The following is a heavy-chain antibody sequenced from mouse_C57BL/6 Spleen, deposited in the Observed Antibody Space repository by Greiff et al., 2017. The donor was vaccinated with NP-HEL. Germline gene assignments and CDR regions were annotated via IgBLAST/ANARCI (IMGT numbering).Heavy chain of an antibody. J-gene: IGHJ3*01. D-gene: IGHD2-2*01. Sequence: VQLKQPGAELVRPGSSVKLSCKASGYTFTSYWMHWVKQRPIQGLEWIGNIDPSDSETHYNQQFKDKATLTVDKSSSTAYMQLSSLTSEASAVYYCARDVYSGSPQFAYWGQGTLVTVSA. CDR2: IDPSDSET. CDR1: GYTFTSYW. CDR3: ARDVYSGSPQFAY. V-gene: IGHV1-52*01.